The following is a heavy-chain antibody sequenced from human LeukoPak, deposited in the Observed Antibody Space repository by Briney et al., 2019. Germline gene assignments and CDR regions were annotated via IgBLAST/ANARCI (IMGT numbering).Heavy chain of an antibody. CDR3: ARGVVAAAGRTFDF. Sequence: SETLSLTCTVSGGSISSYYWSWTRQPPGKGLEWIGYIYNSGSTNYNPSLKSRVTISLDTSKNQFSLKLSSVTAADTAVYYCARGVVAAAGRTFDFWGQGTLVAVSS. CDR2: IYNSGST. CDR1: GGSISSYY. D-gene: IGHD6-13*01. V-gene: IGHV4-59*01. J-gene: IGHJ4*02.